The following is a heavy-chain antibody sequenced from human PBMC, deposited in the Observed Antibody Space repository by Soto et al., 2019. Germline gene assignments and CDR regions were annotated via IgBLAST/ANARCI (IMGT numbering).Heavy chain of an antibody. CDR2: ISSSTTI. Sequence: QPGGSLRLSCAASGFTLSSYDMNWVRQAPGKGLEWISYISSSTTIYYADSVKGRFTISRDSAKNSLYLQMNSLRAEDTAVYYCARRFDSWGQGTLVTVSS. J-gene: IGHJ5*01. CDR1: GFTLSSYD. V-gene: IGHV3-48*01. CDR3: ARRFDS.